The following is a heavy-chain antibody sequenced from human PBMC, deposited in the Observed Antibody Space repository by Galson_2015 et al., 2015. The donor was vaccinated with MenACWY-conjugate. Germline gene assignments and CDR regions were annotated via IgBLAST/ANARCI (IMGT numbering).Heavy chain of an antibody. Sequence: SLRLSCAASGFAFSNYNLHWVRQAPGKGLEYVAAIRGSGDGTYYADSVKGRSTISRDNSKNTLSLHMSSLSTEDTAVYYCVVNSYGSWGQGTLVTVSS. CDR2: IRGSGDGT. CDR3: VVNSYGS. J-gene: IGHJ4*02. D-gene: IGHD2/OR15-2a*01. V-gene: IGHV3-64D*06. CDR1: GFAFSNYN.